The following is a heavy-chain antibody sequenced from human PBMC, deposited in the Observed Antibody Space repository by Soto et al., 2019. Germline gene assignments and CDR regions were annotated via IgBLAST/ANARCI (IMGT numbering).Heavy chain of an antibody. CDR3: TRSLAIDFDS. V-gene: IGHV3-49*04. J-gene: IGHJ4*02. CDR2: IRRKAYGGTT. CDR1: GFNFGVHA. Sequence: GGSLRLSCSASGFNFGVHAMSWVRQAPGKGLEWLGFIRRKAYGGTTDYAASVKGRFTISRDDSKSIAYLYMNSLKIEDTAVYYCTRSLAIDFDSWGQGTLVTVSS.